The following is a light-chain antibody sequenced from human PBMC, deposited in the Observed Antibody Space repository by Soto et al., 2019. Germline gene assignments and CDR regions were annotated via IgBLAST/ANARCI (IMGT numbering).Light chain of an antibody. V-gene: IGKV3-20*01. Sequence: EIVLTQSPGTLSLSPGERATLSCRASQIVSTTYLAWYQQKPGQAPRLLIYGSSSRAPGIPDRVSGSGSGTDDTLTSSRLEPEDFAVYYGQQDDSEPVYTCGPGPKLEIK. CDR1: QIVSTTY. J-gene: IGKJ2*01. CDR2: GSS. CDR3: QQDDSEPVYT.